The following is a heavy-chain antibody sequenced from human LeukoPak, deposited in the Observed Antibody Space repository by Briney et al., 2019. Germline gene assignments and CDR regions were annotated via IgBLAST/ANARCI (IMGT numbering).Heavy chain of an antibody. V-gene: IGHV3-33*01. J-gene: IGHJ4*02. D-gene: IGHD6-13*01. CDR2: IWYDGSNK. CDR3: ARGPSSSWVDYFDY. CDR1: GYTFTGYY. Sequence: GESPKISCKGSGYTFTGYYMHWVRQAPGKGLEWVAVIWYDGSNKYYADSVKGRFTISRDNSKNTLYLQMNSLRAEDTAVYYCARGPSSSWVDYFDYWGQGTLVTVSS.